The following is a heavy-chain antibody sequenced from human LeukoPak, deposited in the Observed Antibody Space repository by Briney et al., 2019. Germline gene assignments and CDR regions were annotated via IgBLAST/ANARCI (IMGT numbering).Heavy chain of an antibody. CDR2: ISYDGSNK. D-gene: IGHD3-22*01. Sequence: GGSLRLSCAASGFTFSSYGMHWVRQAPGKGLEWVAVISYDGSNKYYADSVKGRFTISRDNSKNTLYLQMNSLRAEDTAVYYCAKTYYYDSSGYYVWGQGTLVTVSS. CDR1: GFTFSSYG. CDR3: AKTYYYDSSGYYV. V-gene: IGHV3-30*18. J-gene: IGHJ4*02.